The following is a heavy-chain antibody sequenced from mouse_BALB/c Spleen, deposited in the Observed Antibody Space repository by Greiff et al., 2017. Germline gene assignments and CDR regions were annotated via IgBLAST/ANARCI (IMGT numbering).Heavy chain of an antibody. CDR3: ARGRDGNFDY. D-gene: IGHD2-1*01. CDR2: INPSTGYT. V-gene: IGHV1-4*01. Sequence: QVQLQQSGAELATPGASVKMSCKASGYTFTSYWMHWVKQRPGQGLEWIGYINPSTGYTEYNQKFKDKATLTADKSSSTAYMQLSSLTSEDSAVYYCARGRDGNFDYWGQGTTLTVSS. J-gene: IGHJ2*01. CDR1: GYTFTSYW.